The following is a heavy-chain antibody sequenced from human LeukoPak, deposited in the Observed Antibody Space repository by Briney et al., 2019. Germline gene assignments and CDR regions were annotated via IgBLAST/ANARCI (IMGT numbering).Heavy chain of an antibody. CDR1: GFAFSSYV. V-gene: IGHV3-23*01. J-gene: IGHJ4*02. CDR3: ATALRRGYCSSTSCHYLPTDY. D-gene: IGHD2-2*01. Sequence: GGSLRLSCAASGFAFSSYVMSWVRQAPGKGLEWVSAISGSGGSTYYADSVKGRFTISRDNSKNTLYLQMNSLRAEDTAVYYCATALRRGYCSSTSCHYLPTDYWGQGTLVTVSS. CDR2: ISGSGGST.